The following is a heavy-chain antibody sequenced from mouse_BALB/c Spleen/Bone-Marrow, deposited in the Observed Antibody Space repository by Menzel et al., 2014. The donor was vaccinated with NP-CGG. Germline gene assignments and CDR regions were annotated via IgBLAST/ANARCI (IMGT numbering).Heavy chain of an antibody. D-gene: IGHD1-2*01. J-gene: IGHJ3*01. CDR1: GFDFSGFR. Sequence: EVQLQQSGGGLVQPGGSLKLSCAASGFDFSGFRMSWVRQAPGRGLEWIGEINPDSNTINYSPSLKDKFIISRDNAKNTLYLQMSKVRSEDTALYYCARLGYYGSFAYWGQGTLVTVSA. V-gene: IGHV4-1*02. CDR3: ARLGYYGSFAY. CDR2: INPDSNTI.